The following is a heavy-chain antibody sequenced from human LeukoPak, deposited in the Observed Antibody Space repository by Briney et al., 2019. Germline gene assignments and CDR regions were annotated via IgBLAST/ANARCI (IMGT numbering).Heavy chain of an antibody. V-gene: IGHV1-2*02. J-gene: IGHJ4*02. CDR2: INPNNGGT. D-gene: IGHD6-19*01. Sequence: GASVKVSCKASGYSFTSYFMHWVRQAPGQGLEWMGWINPNNGGTNYAQKFQGRVTMTRDTSISTAYMELSRLRSDDTAVYYCASTSSGWYYFDYWGQGTLVTVSS. CDR1: GYSFTSYF. CDR3: ASTSSGWYYFDY.